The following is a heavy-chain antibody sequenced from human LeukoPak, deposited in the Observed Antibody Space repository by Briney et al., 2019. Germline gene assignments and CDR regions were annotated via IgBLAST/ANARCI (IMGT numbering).Heavy chain of an antibody. CDR1: GFTYSSYG. V-gene: IGHV3-30*18. CDR3: AKDLSSYGYYYYYGMDV. J-gene: IGHJ6*02. D-gene: IGHD5-18*01. CDR2: VSDDGSNK. Sequence: GRSLRLSCAASGFTYSSYGKHWVRQAPAKGLEWVAVVSDDGSNKYYADSVKGRFTISRDNSKNTLYLQMNSLRAEDTAVYYCAKDLSSYGYYYYYGMDVWGQGTTVTVSS.